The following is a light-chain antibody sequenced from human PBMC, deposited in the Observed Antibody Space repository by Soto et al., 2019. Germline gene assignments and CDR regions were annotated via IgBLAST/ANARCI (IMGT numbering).Light chain of an antibody. CDR1: QSVSSN. Sequence: EIVMTQSPATLSVSPGDRATLSCRASQSVSSNLAWYQQKPGRAPRLLIYGASTRATGIPARFSGSGSGTEFPLTIRGLQAEDFAVYYCLHYNNWPYTFGQGTKLEI. J-gene: IGKJ2*01. V-gene: IGKV3-15*01. CDR2: GAS. CDR3: LHYNNWPYT.